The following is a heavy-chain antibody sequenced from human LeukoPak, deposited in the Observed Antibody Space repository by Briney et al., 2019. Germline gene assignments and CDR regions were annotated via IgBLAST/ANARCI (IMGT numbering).Heavy chain of an antibody. D-gene: IGHD5-24*01. CDR1: GGPFSGYY. V-gene: IGHV4-34*01. Sequence: ASEPLSLTCAVYGGPFSGYYRSWLRQPPGKGLEWIGEINHSGSTNYNPSLKRRVTISVDTSKNQFSLKLSSVTAADTAVYYCARDAGGPTVRQFAYWGQGTLVTVSS. J-gene: IGHJ4*02. CDR3: ARDAGGPTVRQFAY. CDR2: INHSGST.